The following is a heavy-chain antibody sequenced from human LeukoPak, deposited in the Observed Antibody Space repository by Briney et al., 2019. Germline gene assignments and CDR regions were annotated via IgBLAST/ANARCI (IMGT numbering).Heavy chain of an antibody. Sequence: ASVKVSCKASGYTFTGYYMHWVRQAPGQGLEWMGWINPNSGCTNYAQKFQGRVTMTRDTSNRTVYMEVSSLRSDDTAVYYCARSITMIVVVIGYCDYWGQGTLVTVSS. V-gene: IGHV1-2*02. D-gene: IGHD3-22*01. CDR1: GYTFTGYY. CDR3: ARSITMIVVVIGYCDY. J-gene: IGHJ4*02. CDR2: INPNSGCT.